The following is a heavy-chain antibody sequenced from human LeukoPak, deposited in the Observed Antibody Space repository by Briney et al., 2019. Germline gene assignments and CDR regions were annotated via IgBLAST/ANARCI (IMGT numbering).Heavy chain of an antibody. CDR2: VLHTGST. Sequence: SETLSLTCTVSGGSIDTYYWNWIRQPPGKGLEWIGYVLHTGSTNYNPSLKSRVTISVDTSKNQFSLKLSSVTAADTAVYYCARDRGSRPFIDYWGQGTLVTVSS. V-gene: IGHV4-59*01. J-gene: IGHJ4*02. CDR3: ARDRGSRPFIDY. CDR1: GGSIDTYY. D-gene: IGHD1-26*01.